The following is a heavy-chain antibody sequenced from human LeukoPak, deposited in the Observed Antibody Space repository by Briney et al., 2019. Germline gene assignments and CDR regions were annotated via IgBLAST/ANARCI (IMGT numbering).Heavy chain of an antibody. Sequence: SETLSLTCTVSGGSFSGYYWTWIRQPPGKGLEWIGEINHSGSTNYNPSLKSRVTLSVDTSKNQFSLRLTSVTAADTAVYYCARARGTEAVDYWGQGTLVTVSS. CDR1: GGSFSGYY. CDR2: INHSGST. CDR3: ARARGTEAVDY. J-gene: IGHJ4*02. D-gene: IGHD6-19*01. V-gene: IGHV4-34*01.